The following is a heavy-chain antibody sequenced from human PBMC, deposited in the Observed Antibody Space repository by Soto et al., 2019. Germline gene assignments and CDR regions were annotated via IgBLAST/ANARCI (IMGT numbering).Heavy chain of an antibody. V-gene: IGHV3-23*01. Sequence: GGSLRLSCAASGFTFSSYAMSWVRQAPGKGLEWVSAISGSGGSTYYADSVKGRFTISRDNSKNTLYLQMNSLRAEDTAVYYCATPTHSSGSVYYYMDVWGKGTTVTVSS. J-gene: IGHJ6*03. CDR2: ISGSGGST. D-gene: IGHD6-19*01. CDR1: GFTFSSYA. CDR3: ATPTHSSGSVYYYMDV.